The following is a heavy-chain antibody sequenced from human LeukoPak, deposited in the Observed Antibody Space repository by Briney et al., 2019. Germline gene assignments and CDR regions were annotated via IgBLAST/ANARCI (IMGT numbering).Heavy chain of an antibody. D-gene: IGHD3-10*01. V-gene: IGHV3-48*04. Sequence: GGSLRLSCAASGFTFSSYSMNWVRQAPGKGLEWVSYISSSSSTIYYAASVKGRFTISRDNAKNSLYLQMNSLRAEDTTVYYCARLSEPYNMVRGVRYYFDYWGQGTLVTVSS. J-gene: IGHJ4*02. CDR2: ISSSSSTI. CDR1: GFTFSSYS. CDR3: ARLSEPYNMVRGVRYYFDY.